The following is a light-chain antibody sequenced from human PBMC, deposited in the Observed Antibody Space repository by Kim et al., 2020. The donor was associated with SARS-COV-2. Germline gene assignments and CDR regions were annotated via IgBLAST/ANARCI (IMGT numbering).Light chain of an antibody. CDR2: GAS. J-gene: IGKJ4*01. CDR1: QSVSSSY. Sequence: EIVLTQSPGTLSLSPGERATLSCRASQSVSSSYLAWYQQKPGRAPRLLIYGASSRATGIPDRFSGSGSGTDFTLSISRLEPEDFAFYYCQQHGTFPLTFGGGTKVDIK. CDR3: QQHGTFPLT. V-gene: IGKV3-20*01.